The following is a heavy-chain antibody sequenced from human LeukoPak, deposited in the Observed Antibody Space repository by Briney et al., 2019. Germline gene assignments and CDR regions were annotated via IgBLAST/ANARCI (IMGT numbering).Heavy chain of an antibody. D-gene: IGHD1-26*01. CDR2: IIPIFGTA. CDR1: GYTFTSYG. V-gene: IGHV1-69*05. CDR3: ARGRQWDEQKGIFDY. J-gene: IGHJ4*02. Sequence: ASVKVSCKASGYTFTSYGISWVRQAPGQGLEWMGRIIPIFGTANYAQKFQGRVTITTDESTSTAYMELSSLRSEDTAVYYCARGRQWDEQKGIFDYWGQGTLVTVSS.